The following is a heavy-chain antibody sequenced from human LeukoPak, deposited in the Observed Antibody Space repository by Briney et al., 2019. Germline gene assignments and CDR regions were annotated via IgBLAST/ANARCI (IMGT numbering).Heavy chain of an antibody. CDR3: ARDGAEGDNSAFDI. D-gene: IGHD3-22*01. Sequence: GGSLRLSCAASGVTLSDHHMDWVRQAPGKGLEWVGRTRDKARGYTTEYAASVEGRFTISSDDSKTLVYLQMNSLKTEDTAVYFCARDGAEGDNSAFDIWAKGQWSPSLQ. J-gene: IGHJ3*02. CDR2: TRDKARGYTT. CDR1: GVTLSDHH. V-gene: IGHV3-72*01.